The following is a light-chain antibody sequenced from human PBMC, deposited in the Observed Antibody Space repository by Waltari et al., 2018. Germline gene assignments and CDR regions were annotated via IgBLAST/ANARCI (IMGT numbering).Light chain of an antibody. J-gene: IGLJ1*01. V-gene: IGLV2-14*03. CDR3: SSYTSSSTLHV. Sequence: APAPKVLIYDVSEWPSGISNRFSGSKSGNTASLTISGLQAEDEAEYYCSSYTSSSTLHVFGSGTKVTVL. CDR2: DVS.